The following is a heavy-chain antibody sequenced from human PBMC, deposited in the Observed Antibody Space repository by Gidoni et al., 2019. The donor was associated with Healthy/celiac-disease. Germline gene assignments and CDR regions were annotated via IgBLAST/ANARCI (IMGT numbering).Heavy chain of an antibody. V-gene: IGHV1-69*01. Sequence: QVQLVQSGAEVKKPGSSVKVSCKASGGTFSSYAIRWVRQAPGQGLEWMGGIIPIFGTANYAQKFQGRVTITADESTSTAYMELSSLRSEDTAVYYCARAGNRDYDSSVVSRAFDIWGQGTMVTVSS. J-gene: IGHJ3*02. D-gene: IGHD3-22*01. CDR3: ARAGNRDYDSSVVSRAFDI. CDR2: IIPIFGTA. CDR1: GGTFSSYA.